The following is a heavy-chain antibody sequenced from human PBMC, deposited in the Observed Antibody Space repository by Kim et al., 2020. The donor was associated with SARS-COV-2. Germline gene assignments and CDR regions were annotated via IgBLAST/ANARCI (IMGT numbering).Heavy chain of an antibody. V-gene: IGHV3-15*01. CDR3: TTCADQSNYYDSSGYYWGY. CDR2: IKSKTDGGTT. Sequence: GGSLRLSCAASGFTFSNAWMSWVRQAPGKGLEWVGRIKSKTDGGTTDYAAPVKGRFTISRDDSKNTLYLQMNSLKTEDTAVYYCTTCADQSNYYDSSGYYWGYWGQGTLVTVSS. J-gene: IGHJ4*02. CDR1: GFTFSNAW. D-gene: IGHD3-22*01.